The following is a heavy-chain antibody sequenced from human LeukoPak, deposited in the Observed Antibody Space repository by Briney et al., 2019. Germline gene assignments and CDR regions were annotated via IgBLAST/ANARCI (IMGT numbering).Heavy chain of an antibody. D-gene: IGHD2-2*01. J-gene: IGHJ4*02. V-gene: IGHV3-48*01. CDR2: ISSSSSTI. Sequence: PGGSLRLSCAASGFTFDDYAMHWVRQAPGKGLEWVSYISSSSSTIYYADSVKGRFTISRDNAKNSLYLQMNSLRAEDTAVYYCARLTSITSNYWGQGTLVTVSS. CDR3: ARLTSITSNY. CDR1: GFTFDDYA.